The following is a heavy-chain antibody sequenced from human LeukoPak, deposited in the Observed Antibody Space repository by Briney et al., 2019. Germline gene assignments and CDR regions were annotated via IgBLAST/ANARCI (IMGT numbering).Heavy chain of an antibody. V-gene: IGHV1-69*05. D-gene: IGHD3-22*01. J-gene: IGHJ6*04. CDR3: ARGGYYDSSGSPLDV. CDR1: GGTFSSYA. Sequence: SVKVSCKASGGTFSSYAISWVRQAPRQGLEWMGGIIPIFGTANYAQKLQGRVTMTTDTSTSTAYMELRSLRSDDTAVYYCARGGYYDSSGSPLDVWGKGTTVTVSS. CDR2: IIPIFGTA.